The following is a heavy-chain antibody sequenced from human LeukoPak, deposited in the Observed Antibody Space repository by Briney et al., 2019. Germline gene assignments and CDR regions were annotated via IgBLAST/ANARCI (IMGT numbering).Heavy chain of an antibody. Sequence: PGGSLRLSCAASGFTFSSYAMSWVRQAPGKGLEWVSAISGSGGSTYYADSVKGRFTISRDNSKNTLYLQMNSLRAEDTAVYYCAKVYSSGWFPNLGYYFDYWGQGTLVTVSS. CDR2: ISGSGGST. V-gene: IGHV3-23*01. CDR1: GFTFSSYA. CDR3: AKVYSSGWFPNLGYYFDY. J-gene: IGHJ4*02. D-gene: IGHD6-13*01.